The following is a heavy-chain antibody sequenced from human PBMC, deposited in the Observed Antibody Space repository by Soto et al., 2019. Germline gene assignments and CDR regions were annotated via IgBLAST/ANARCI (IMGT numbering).Heavy chain of an antibody. D-gene: IGHD1-26*01. Sequence: ASLKVSCKASGYTFTGYYMHWVRQAPGQGLEWMGWINPNSGGTKYAQRFQGWVTMTRDTSISTAYMELSRLRSDDTAVYYCAREGDSRSEVNWLDPWGQGTLVTVSS. CDR3: AREGDSRSEVNWLDP. V-gene: IGHV1-2*04. CDR2: INPNSGGT. J-gene: IGHJ5*02. CDR1: GYTFTGYY.